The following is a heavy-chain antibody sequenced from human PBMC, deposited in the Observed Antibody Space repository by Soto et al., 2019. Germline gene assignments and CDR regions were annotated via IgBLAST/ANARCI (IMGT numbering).Heavy chain of an antibody. CDR1: GFTFNTYA. V-gene: IGHV3-64D*08. Sequence: GGSLRLSCSASGFTFNTYALHWVRQAPGKGLEHVSGIDADGGSALYADSVKDRFTISRDNSKNTLYLQMSSLRPEDTAVYYCVKQTYFDFWSGYFMPIKSNDAFDSWGPGTMVTVS. D-gene: IGHD3-3*01. J-gene: IGHJ3*02. CDR3: VKQTYFDFWSGYFMPIKSNDAFDS. CDR2: IDADGGSA.